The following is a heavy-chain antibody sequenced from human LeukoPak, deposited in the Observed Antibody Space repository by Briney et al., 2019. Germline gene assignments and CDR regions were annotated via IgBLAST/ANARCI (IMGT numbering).Heavy chain of an antibody. CDR2: IWYDGSNK. D-gene: IGHD6-13*01. Sequence: GRSLRLSCAASGFTFSSYGMHWVRQAPGKGLEWVAVIWYDGSNKYYADSVKGRFTISRDNSKNTLYLQMNSLRAEDTAVYYCAREGSSSRSRGYFDYWGQGTLVTVSS. CDR3: AREGSSSRSRGYFDY. V-gene: IGHV3-33*01. CDR1: GFTFSSYG. J-gene: IGHJ4*02.